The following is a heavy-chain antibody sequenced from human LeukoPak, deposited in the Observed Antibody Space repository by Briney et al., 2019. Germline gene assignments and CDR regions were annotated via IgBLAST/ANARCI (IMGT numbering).Heavy chain of an antibody. J-gene: IGHJ4*02. V-gene: IGHV4-59*01. D-gene: IGHD5-12*01. CDR1: GGSISSYY. Sequence: SETLSLTCTVSGGSISSYYWSWIRQPPGKGLEWIGYIYYSGSTNYNPSLKSRVSISVDTSKNQFSLKLSSVTAADTAVYYCAREGGYHSYFDYWGQGTLVTVSS. CDR2: IYYSGST. CDR3: AREGGYHSYFDY.